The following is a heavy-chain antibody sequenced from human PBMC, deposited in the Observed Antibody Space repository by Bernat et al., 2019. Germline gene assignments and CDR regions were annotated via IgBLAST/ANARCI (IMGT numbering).Heavy chain of an antibody. V-gene: IGHV3-66*04. J-gene: IGHJ6*02. CDR2: IYSDDRT. CDR3: ARPWLGSGDV. Sequence: EVQLVESGGGLVQPGGSLRLSCAASRLTVSSNYMSWVRQAAGEGLEWVSIIYSDDRTYYADSVKGRFTISRDNSKNTQYLQMSSLRVENTAVYYCARPWLGSGDVWGQGTTVTVSS. CDR1: RLTVSSNY. D-gene: IGHD3-9*01.